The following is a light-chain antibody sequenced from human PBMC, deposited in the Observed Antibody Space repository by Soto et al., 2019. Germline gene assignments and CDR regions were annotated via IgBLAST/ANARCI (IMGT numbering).Light chain of an antibody. Sequence: EIVLTQSPGTLSLSPGERATLSCRASQSLTTNYLAWYQQKPGQAPRLLIYDASSRATGIPDRCSGSGSGTDFTLTIARLEPEDFAVFYCQPGVTFGGGTKVEIK. V-gene: IGKV3-20*01. CDR3: QPGVT. J-gene: IGKJ4*01. CDR2: DAS. CDR1: QSLTTNY.